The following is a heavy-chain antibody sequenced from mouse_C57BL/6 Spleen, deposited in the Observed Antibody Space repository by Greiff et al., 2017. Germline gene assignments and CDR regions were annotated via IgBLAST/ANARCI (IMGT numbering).Heavy chain of an antibody. CDR1: GYTFTSYW. V-gene: IGHV1-7*01. J-gene: IGHJ1*03. CDR3: ARWSEGYFDV. Sequence: QVQLQQSGAELAKPGASVKLSCKASGYTFTSYWMNWVKQRPGQGLEWIGYINPSSGYTKYNQKFKDKATLTADKSSSTSYMQLSSLTYADSAVYYCARWSEGYFDVWGTGTTVTVSS. CDR2: INPSSGYT.